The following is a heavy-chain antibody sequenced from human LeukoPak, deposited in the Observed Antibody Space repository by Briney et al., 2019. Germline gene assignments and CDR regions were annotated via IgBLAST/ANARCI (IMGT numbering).Heavy chain of an antibody. CDR1: GLTFSSYW. Sequence: GGSLRLSCAASGLTFSSYWMNWVRQAPGKGLEWVASIKQDGSEKYYVDSVKGRFTISRDNAKNSLYLQMNSLRAEDTAVYYCAKNKGGYCSSTSCYWFDYWGQGTLVTVSS. CDR2: IKQDGSEK. D-gene: IGHD2-2*01. CDR3: AKNKGGYCSSTSCYWFDY. V-gene: IGHV3-7*03. J-gene: IGHJ4*02.